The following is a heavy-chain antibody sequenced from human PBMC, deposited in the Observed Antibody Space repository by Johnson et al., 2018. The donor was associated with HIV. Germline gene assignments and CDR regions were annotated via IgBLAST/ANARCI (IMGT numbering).Heavy chain of an antibody. CDR3: AKGLKLGSGDDAFDI. Sequence: VQLVESGGGVVQPGRSLRLSCAASGFTFSSYAMHWVRQAPGKGLVWVSRINGDGSNTRCADSVKGRFTVSRDNAKNTLYLQMNSLRAEDTAVYYCAKGLKLGSGDDAFDIWGQGTTVTVSS. V-gene: IGHV3-74*02. D-gene: IGHD7-27*01. J-gene: IGHJ3*02. CDR2: INGDGSNT. CDR1: GFTFSSYA.